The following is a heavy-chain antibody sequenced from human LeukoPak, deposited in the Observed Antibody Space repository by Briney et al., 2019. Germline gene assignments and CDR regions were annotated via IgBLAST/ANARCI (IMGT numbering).Heavy chain of an antibody. J-gene: IGHJ4*02. V-gene: IGHV4-61*02. CDR3: ARRGRHSQFDY. D-gene: IGHD2-15*01. CDR1: GGSISSGSYS. CDR2: IYTSGST. Sequence: PSETLSLTCTVSGGSISSGSYSWSWIRQPAGKGLEWIGRIYTSGSTNYNPSLKSRVTISVDTSKNQFSLKLSSVTAADTAVYYCARRGRHSQFDYWGQGTLVTVSS.